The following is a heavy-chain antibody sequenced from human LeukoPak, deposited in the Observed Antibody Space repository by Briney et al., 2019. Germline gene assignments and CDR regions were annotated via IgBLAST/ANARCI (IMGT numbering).Heavy chain of an antibody. CDR3: AREGDSSGYYYLDY. Sequence: PGGSLRLSCAASGFTFSSYWMHWVRQAPGKGLVWVSRINSDGSSTSYADSVKGRFTISRDNAKNTLYLQMNSLRAEDTAVYYCAREGDSSGYYYLDYWGQGTQVTVSS. J-gene: IGHJ4*02. V-gene: IGHV3-74*01. D-gene: IGHD3-22*01. CDR2: INSDGSST. CDR1: GFTFSSYW.